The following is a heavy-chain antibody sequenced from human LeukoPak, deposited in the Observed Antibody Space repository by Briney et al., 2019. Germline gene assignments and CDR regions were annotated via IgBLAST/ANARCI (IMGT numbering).Heavy chain of an antibody. CDR2: ISSSSSPI. D-gene: IGHD2-2*01. CDR1: GFPFSTYS. CDR3: ARSGYCTSTSCLSGRGAFDI. V-gene: IGHV3-48*04. J-gene: IGHJ3*02. Sequence: PGGSLRLSCAASGFPFSTYSMNWVRQAPGKGLEWVSYISSSSSPIFYADSVKGRFTTSRDNAKNSLFLQMNSLRAEDSAIYYCARSGYCTSTSCLSGRGAFDIWGLGTMVTVSS.